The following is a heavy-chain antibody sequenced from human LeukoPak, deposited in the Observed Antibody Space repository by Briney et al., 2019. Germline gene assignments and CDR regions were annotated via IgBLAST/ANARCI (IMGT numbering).Heavy chain of an antibody. V-gene: IGHV3-48*02. CDR3: ARDRYHLTGYPYYFDY. J-gene: IGHJ4*02. Sequence: GRSLRLSCAASGFTFSSYSMNWVRQAPGKGLEWVSYISSSSSTIYYADSVKGRFTISRDNAKNSLYLQMNSLRDEDTAVYYCARDRYHLTGYPYYFDYWGQGTLVTVSS. D-gene: IGHD3-9*01. CDR2: ISSSSSTI. CDR1: GFTFSSYS.